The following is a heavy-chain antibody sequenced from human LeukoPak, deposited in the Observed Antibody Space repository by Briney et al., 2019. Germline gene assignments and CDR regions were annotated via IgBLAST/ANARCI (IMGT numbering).Heavy chain of an antibody. Sequence: PSETLSLTCTVSGGSISSYYWSWIRQPPGKGLEWMGYIYYSGSTNYNPSLKSRVTTSVDTSKNQFSLKLSSVTAADTAVYYCARQGEYPKEDAFDIWGQGTMVTVSS. CDR1: GGSISSYY. CDR3: ARQGEYPKEDAFDI. V-gene: IGHV4-59*08. J-gene: IGHJ3*02. CDR2: IYYSGST. D-gene: IGHD2/OR15-2a*01.